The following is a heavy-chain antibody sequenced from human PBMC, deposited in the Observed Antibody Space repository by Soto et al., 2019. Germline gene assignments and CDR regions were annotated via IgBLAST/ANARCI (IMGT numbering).Heavy chain of an antibody. CDR1: GGSISSGGYS. D-gene: IGHD3-10*01. V-gene: IGHV4-30-2*01. CDR2: IYYSGST. Sequence: QLQLQESGSGLVKPSQTLSLTCAVSGGSISSGGYSWSWIRQPPGKGLEWIGYIYYSGSTYYNPSLKSRVTISVDRSKNQFSLKLSSVTAADTAVYYCARGYGSGSYYTNSDWFDPWGQGTLVTVSS. CDR3: ARGYGSGSYYTNSDWFDP. J-gene: IGHJ5*02.